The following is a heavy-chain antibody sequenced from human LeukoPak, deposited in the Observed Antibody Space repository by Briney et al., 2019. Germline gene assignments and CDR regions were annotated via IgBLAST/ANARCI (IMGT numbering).Heavy chain of an antibody. CDR3: ARGATYYYDSNDAFDI. J-gene: IGHJ3*02. CDR2: IYYSGST. V-gene: IGHV4-59*01. D-gene: IGHD3-22*01. Sequence: SETLSLTCTVSGGSISSYYWSWLRQPPGKGLEWIGYIYYSGSTNYNPSLKSRVTISVDTSKNQFSLKLSSVTAADTAVCYCARGATYYYDSNDAFDIWGQGTMVTVSS. CDR1: GGSISSYY.